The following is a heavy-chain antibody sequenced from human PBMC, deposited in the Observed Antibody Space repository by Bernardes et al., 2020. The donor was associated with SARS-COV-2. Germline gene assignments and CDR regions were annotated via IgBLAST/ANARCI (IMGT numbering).Heavy chain of an antibody. Sequence: ASVKVSCKASGYTFSSFGIIWVRQAPGQGLEWMGWISAYNGNTYYAQKFQGRVTTTTDASTSTAYMELRSLRSDDTAVYYCARDLGPYCSGTSCYADFEASVWGQGTLVSVSS. D-gene: IGHD2-2*01. CDR2: ISAYNGNT. V-gene: IGHV1-18*01. J-gene: IGHJ4*02. CDR1: GYTFSSFG. CDR3: ARDLGPYCSGTSCYADFEASV.